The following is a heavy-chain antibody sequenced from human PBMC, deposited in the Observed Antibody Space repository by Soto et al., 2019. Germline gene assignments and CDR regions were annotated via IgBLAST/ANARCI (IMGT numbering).Heavy chain of an antibody. CDR2: INPNSGGT. V-gene: IGHV1-2*04. CDR3: ARGGDLYCSGGSCYSWFDP. D-gene: IGHD2-15*01. J-gene: IGHJ5*02. Sequence: QVQLVQSGAEVKKPGASVKVSCKASGYTFTGYYMHWVRQAPGQGLEWMGWINPNSGGTNYAQTFQGWATMTRDTSISTAYMELSRLRSDDTAVYYCARGGDLYCSGGSCYSWFDPWGQGTLVTVSS. CDR1: GYTFTGYY.